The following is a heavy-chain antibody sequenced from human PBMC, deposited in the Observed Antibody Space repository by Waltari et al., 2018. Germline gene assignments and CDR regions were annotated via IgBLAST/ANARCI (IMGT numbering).Heavy chain of an antibody. CDR2: IRREPYNYAT. CDR3: SGGEVTGTDF. D-gene: IGHD6-19*01. J-gene: IGHJ4*02. CDR1: GFSVSGSS. V-gene: IGHV3-73*01. Sequence: EVQVVESGGGLVQPGGSLNLSCATSGFSVSGSSIHWVRQTSGKGLEWVGRIRREPYNYATAYSASVKGRFTISRDDSKNTAFLQMNSLMTEDTAVYYCSGGEVTGTDFWGQGTLVTVSS.